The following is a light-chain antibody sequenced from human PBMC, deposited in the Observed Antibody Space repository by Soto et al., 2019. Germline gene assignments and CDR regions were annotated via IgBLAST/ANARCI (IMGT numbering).Light chain of an antibody. CDR1: QSLLYNNTYNY. V-gene: IGKV2-28*01. J-gene: IGKJ5*01. CDR2: FGS. Sequence: EIVMTQSPLTLPVTAGEPASISCRSSQSLLYNNTYNYLDWYVQKPGQSPLLLIYFGSNRAPGVPDRCSGSGSGTDFTLKINRVEAEDVGTYYCMQALQSLTFGQGTRLEI. CDR3: MQALQSLT.